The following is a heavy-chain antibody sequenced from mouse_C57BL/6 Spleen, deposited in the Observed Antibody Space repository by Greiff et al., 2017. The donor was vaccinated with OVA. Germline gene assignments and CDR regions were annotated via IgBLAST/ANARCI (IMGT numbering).Heavy chain of an antibody. CDR3: ARWDGAMDY. J-gene: IGHJ4*01. CDR1: GYTFTSYW. D-gene: IGHD4-1*01. V-gene: IGHV1-69*01. CDR2: IDPSDSYP. Sequence: QVQLQQPGAELVMPGASVKLSCKASGYTFTSYWMHWVKQRPGKGLEWIGEIDPSDSYPNYNQKFKGKSTLTVDKSSSTAYMQLSSLTSYDSAVYYCARWDGAMDYWGQGTSVTVSS.